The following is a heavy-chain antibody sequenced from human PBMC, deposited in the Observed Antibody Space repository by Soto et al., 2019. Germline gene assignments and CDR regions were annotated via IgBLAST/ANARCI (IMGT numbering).Heavy chain of an antibody. J-gene: IGHJ4*02. Sequence: PVGSLRLSCAASGFTFSSYGMHWVRQAPGKGLEWVAVISYDGSNKYYADSVKGRFTISRDNSKNTLYLQMNSLRAEDTAVCYCAKASYYYDSSGYPTYYFDYWGQGTLVTVSS. CDR2: ISYDGSNK. CDR1: GFTFSSYG. D-gene: IGHD3-22*01. CDR3: AKASYYYDSSGYPTYYFDY. V-gene: IGHV3-30*18.